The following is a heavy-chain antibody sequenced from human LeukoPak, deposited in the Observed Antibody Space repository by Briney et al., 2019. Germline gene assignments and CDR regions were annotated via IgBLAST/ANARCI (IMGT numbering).Heavy chain of an antibody. J-gene: IGHJ4*02. CDR2: IYSGGST. D-gene: IGHD4-17*01. CDR3: ARDGNGDYANSYDY. V-gene: IGHV3-66*01. CDR1: GFTVSSNY. Sequence: TGGSLRLSCAASGFTVSSNYMSWVRQAPGKGLEWVSVIYSGGSTYYADSVKGRFTISRDNSKNTLYLQMNSLRAEDTAVYYCARDGNGDYANSYDYWGQGTLVTVSS.